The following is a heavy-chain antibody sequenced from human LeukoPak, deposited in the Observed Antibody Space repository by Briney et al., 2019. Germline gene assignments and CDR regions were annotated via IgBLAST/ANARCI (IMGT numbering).Heavy chain of an antibody. CDR2: IYHSGST. D-gene: IGHD1-26*01. CDR1: GGSISSSSYY. J-gene: IGHJ4*02. V-gene: IGHV4-39*07. CDR3: ARVGLRSGSYLFDY. Sequence: SETLSLTCTVSGGSISSSSYYWGWIRQPPGKGLEWIGSIYHSGSTNYNPSLKSRVTISVDKSKNQFSLKLSSVTAADTAVYYCARVGLRSGSYLFDYWGQGTLVTVSS.